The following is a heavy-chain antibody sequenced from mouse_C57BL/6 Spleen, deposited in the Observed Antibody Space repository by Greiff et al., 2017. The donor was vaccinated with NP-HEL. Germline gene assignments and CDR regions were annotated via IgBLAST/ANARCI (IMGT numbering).Heavy chain of an antibody. V-gene: IGHV1-39*01. Sequence: EVQLQQSGPELVKPGASVKISCKASGYSFTDYNMNWVKQSNGKSLEWIGVINPNYGTTSYNQKFKGKATLTVDQSSSTAYMQLNSLTSEDSAVYYCARRPSLTTVVATDAMDYWGQGTSVTVSS. D-gene: IGHD1-1*01. CDR1: GYSFTDYN. CDR2: INPNYGTT. J-gene: IGHJ4*01. CDR3: ARRPSLTTVVATDAMDY.